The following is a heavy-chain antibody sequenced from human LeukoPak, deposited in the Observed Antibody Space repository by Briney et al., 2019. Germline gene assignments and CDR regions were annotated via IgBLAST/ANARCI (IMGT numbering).Heavy chain of an antibody. CDR3: ARGHSGWYDY. Sequence: GGSLRLSCAASGFTFSSYEMNWVRQAPGKGLEWVSYISSSGSTIYYADSVKGRFTISRDNSKNTLYLQMNSLRAEDTAVYYCARGHSGWYDYWGQGTLVTVSS. J-gene: IGHJ4*02. CDR2: ISSSGSTI. D-gene: IGHD6-19*01. V-gene: IGHV3-48*03. CDR1: GFTFSSYE.